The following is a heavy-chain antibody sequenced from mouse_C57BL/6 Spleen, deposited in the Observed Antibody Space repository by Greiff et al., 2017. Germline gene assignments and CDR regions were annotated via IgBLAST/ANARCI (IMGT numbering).Heavy chain of an antibody. CDR3: ARRGDYYGSSRDYYAMDY. CDR2: ILPGSGST. J-gene: IGHJ4*01. V-gene: IGHV1-9*01. Sequence: VKLQESGAELMKPGASVKLSCKATGYTFTGYWIEWVKQRPGHGLEWIGEILPGSGSTNYNEKFKGKATFTADTSSNTAYMQLSSLTTEDSAIYYCARRGDYYGSSRDYYAMDYWGQGTSVTVSS. D-gene: IGHD1-1*01. CDR1: GYTFTGYW.